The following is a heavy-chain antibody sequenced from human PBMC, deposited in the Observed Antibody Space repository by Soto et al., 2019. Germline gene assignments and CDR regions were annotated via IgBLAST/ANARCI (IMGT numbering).Heavy chain of an antibody. V-gene: IGHV4-39*01. D-gene: IGHD3-10*01. Sequence: PSDTLSLTCTVSGGSISSSSYFWGWLRHPPGKGLEWIGSIYYSGSTYYNPSLKSRVTISVDTSKHQFSLKLSSVAAADTAGEYCAKGELWFAYWGQGTLVTVSS. CDR3: AKGELWFAY. CDR2: IYYSGST. J-gene: IGHJ4*02. CDR1: GGSISSSSYF.